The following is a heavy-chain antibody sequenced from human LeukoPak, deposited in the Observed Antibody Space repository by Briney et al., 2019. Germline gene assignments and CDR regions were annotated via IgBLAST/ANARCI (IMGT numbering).Heavy chain of an antibody. Sequence: PSETLSLTCTVSGVSISSGDYYWSWIRQPPGKGLEWIGYIYYSGSTYYNSSLKSRVTISVDTSKNQFSLKLSSVTAADTAVYYCARAGDGYNPRDAFDYWGQGTLVTVSS. J-gene: IGHJ4*02. CDR1: GVSISSGDYY. CDR2: IYYSGST. D-gene: IGHD5-24*01. V-gene: IGHV4-30-4*01. CDR3: ARAGDGYNPRDAFDY.